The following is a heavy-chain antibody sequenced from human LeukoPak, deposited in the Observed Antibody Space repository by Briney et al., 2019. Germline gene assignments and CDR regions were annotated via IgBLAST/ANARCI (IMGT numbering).Heavy chain of an antibody. J-gene: IGHJ4*02. CDR3: ARASLYYYDSSGYFPPLFDY. D-gene: IGHD3-22*01. CDR2: IYTSGRT. CDR1: GGSISSGSYY. V-gene: IGHV4-61*02. Sequence: SQTLSLTCTVSGGSISSGSYYWSWIRQPAGKGLEWIGRIYTSGRTNYNPSLKSRVTISVDTSKNQFSLKLSSVTAADTAVYYCARASLYYYDSSGYFPPLFDYWGQGTLVTVSS.